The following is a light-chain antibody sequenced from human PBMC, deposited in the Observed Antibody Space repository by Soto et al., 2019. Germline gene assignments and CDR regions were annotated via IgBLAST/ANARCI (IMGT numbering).Light chain of an antibody. V-gene: IGKV1-5*01. CDR3: QQYNSDSWT. CDR1: QSIRTW. CDR2: DAS. J-gene: IGKJ1*01. Sequence: DIQMTQSPSTLSASVGDRVTITCRASQSIRTWLAWYQQQPGQAPKLLIYDASSLESGVPSRFSGSGSGTEFTLTISGLQPDDFATYYCQQYNSDSWTFGQGTKVEIK.